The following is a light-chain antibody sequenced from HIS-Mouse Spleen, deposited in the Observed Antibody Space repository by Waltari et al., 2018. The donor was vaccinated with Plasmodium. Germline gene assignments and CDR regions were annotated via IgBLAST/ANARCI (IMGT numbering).Light chain of an antibody. V-gene: IGKV1-5*03. CDR3: QQYNSYSWT. J-gene: IGKJ1*01. CDR1: QSISSW. CDR2: KAS. Sequence: DIQMTPSPSPLSAAVGARVTITCRASQSISSWLAWYQQKPGKAPKLLIYKASSLESGVPSRFSGSGSGTEFTLTISSLQPDDFATYYCQQYNSYSWTFGQGTKVEIK.